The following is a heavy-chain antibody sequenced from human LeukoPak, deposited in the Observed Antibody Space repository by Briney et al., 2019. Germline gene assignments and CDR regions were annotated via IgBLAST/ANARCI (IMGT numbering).Heavy chain of an antibody. CDR3: ARRGWDPVVVRYYYYGMDV. CDR2: IYHSGST. CDR1: GGSISSSNW. D-gene: IGHD2-21*01. J-gene: IGHJ6*02. Sequence: SETLSLTCAVSGGSISSSNWWSWVRQPPGKGLEWIGEIYHSGSTNYNPSLKSRVTISVDKSKNQFSLKLSSVTAADTAVYYCARRGWDPVVVRYYYYGMDVWGQGTTVTVSS. V-gene: IGHV4-4*02.